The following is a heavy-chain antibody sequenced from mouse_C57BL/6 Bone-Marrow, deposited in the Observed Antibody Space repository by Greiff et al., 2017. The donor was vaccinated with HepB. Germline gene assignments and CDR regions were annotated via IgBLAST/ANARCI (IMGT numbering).Heavy chain of an antibody. Sequence: QVQLQQSGAELVRPGTSVKVSCKASGYAFTNYLIEWVRQRPGQGLEWIGVINPGSGGTNYNEKFKGKATLTADKSSSTAYMQLSSLTSEDSAVYFCARPNSLRSFYYFDYWGQGTTLTVSS. V-gene: IGHV1-54*01. J-gene: IGHJ2*01. CDR1: GYAFTNYL. CDR3: ARPNSLRSFYYFDY. CDR2: INPGSGGT. D-gene: IGHD1-1*01.